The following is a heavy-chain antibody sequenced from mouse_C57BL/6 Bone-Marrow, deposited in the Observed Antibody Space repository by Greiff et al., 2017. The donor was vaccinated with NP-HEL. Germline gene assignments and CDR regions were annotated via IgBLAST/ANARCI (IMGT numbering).Heavy chain of an antibody. CDR2: ISAGGSYT. V-gene: IGHV5-4*01. D-gene: IGHD2-10*02. Sequence: EVQRVESGGGLVKPGGSLKLSCAASGFTFSSYAMSWVRQTPEKRLEWVATISAGGSYTYYPHNVKGRFTISRDNAKNNLYLQMSQLKSEDTAMYYCARGMVPYFDYWGQGTTLTVSS. CDR1: GFTFSSYA. J-gene: IGHJ2*01. CDR3: ARGMVPYFDY.